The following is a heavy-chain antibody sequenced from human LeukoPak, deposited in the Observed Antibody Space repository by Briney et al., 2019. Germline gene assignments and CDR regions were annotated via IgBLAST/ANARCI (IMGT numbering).Heavy chain of an antibody. Sequence: GAPVKVSCKASVYTFTGYYMHWVRPAPGQGLEWMGWINPNSGGTNYAQKFQGRVTMTRDTSISTAYMELSRLRSDDTAVYYCARATVDTAMVNDGYYFDYWGQGTLVTVSS. D-gene: IGHD5-18*01. V-gene: IGHV1-2*02. CDR1: VYTFTGYY. CDR2: INPNSGGT. CDR3: ARATVDTAMVNDGYYFDY. J-gene: IGHJ4*02.